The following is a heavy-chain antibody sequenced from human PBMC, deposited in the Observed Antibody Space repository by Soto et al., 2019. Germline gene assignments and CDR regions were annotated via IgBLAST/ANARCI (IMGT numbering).Heavy chain of an antibody. J-gene: IGHJ4*02. CDR1: GFTFSSYW. Sequence: GGSLRLSCAASGFTFSSYWMSWVRQAPGKGLEWVANIKQDGSEKYYVDSVKGRFTISRDNAKNSLYLQMNSLRAEDTAVYYCASSILAGAYVYWGQGTLVTVSS. V-gene: IGHV3-7*01. CDR3: ASSILAGAYVY. CDR2: IKQDGSEK. D-gene: IGHD3-3*01.